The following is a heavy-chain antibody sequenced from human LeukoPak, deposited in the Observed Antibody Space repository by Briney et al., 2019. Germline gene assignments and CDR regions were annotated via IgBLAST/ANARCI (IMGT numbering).Heavy chain of an antibody. CDR3: ARAPAYCGGDCYFGTHAFDI. CDR1: GFTFSDYY. CDR2: ISSSGSTI. D-gene: IGHD2-21*02. V-gene: IGHV3-11*04. J-gene: IGHJ3*02. Sequence: GGSLRLSCAASGFTFSDYYMSWIRQAPGKGVEWVSYISSSGSTIYYADSVKGGFTISTDNAKNSLYLQMTSLRAEDTAVYYCARAPAYCGGDCYFGTHAFDIWGQGTMVTVSS.